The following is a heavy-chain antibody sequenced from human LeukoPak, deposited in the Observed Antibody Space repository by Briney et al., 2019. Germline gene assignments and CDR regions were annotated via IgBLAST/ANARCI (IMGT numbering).Heavy chain of an antibody. CDR3: AADLELGSFDY. V-gene: IGHV1-18*01. Sequence: GASVKVSCKASGYTFTGYGIGWVRQAPGQGPEWMGWISAYNGNTKYAQKLQGRVTMTTDTSTSTAYMELRSLRSDDTAVYYCAADLELGSFDYWGQGTLVTVSS. CDR2: ISAYNGNT. D-gene: IGHD3-16*01. CDR1: GYTFTGYG. J-gene: IGHJ4*02.